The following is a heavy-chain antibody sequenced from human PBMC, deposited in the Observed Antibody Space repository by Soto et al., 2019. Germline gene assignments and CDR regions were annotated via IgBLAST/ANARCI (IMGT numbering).Heavy chain of an antibody. D-gene: IGHD2-15*01. CDR2: ISLSRGYT. V-gene: IGHV3-48*03. CDR3: ARSVDLDH. Sequence: PGGSLRLSCVASGFTFSSSEMNWVRLAPGKGLEWVSYISLSRGYTKYADSVKGRFTISRDNTKNLLYLQMNSLRAEDTAVYYCARSVDLDHWGQGTLVTVSS. CDR1: GFTFSSSE. J-gene: IGHJ4*02.